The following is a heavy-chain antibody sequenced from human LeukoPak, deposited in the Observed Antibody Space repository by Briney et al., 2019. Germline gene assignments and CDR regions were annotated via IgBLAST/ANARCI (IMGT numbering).Heavy chain of an antibody. V-gene: IGHV3-21*01. CDR1: GFTFSSYS. J-gene: IGHJ4*02. Sequence: PGGSLRLSCAASGFTFSSYSMNWVRQAPGKGLEWVSSISSSSSYIYYADSVKGRFTISRDNAKNSLYLQMNSLRAEDTAVYYCASGYSSGWFVIDYWGQGTLVTVSS. CDR3: ASGYSSGWFVIDY. CDR2: ISSSSSYI. D-gene: IGHD6-19*01.